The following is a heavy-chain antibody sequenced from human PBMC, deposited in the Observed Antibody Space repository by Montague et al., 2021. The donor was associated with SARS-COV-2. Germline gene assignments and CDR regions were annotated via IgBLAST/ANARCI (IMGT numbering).Heavy chain of an antibody. CDR2: TYYRSKWYN. Sequence: AISGDSVSSNIATWNWIRHSPSRGLEWLGRTYYRSKWYNDYAESVKSRITIDPDTSKHQFSLHLNSVTPEDTAVYYCARIPVGSKYYFDFWGQGTLVTVSS. J-gene: IGHJ4*02. V-gene: IGHV6-1*01. D-gene: IGHD2-2*01. CDR3: ARIPVGSKYYFDF. CDR1: GDSVSSNIAT.